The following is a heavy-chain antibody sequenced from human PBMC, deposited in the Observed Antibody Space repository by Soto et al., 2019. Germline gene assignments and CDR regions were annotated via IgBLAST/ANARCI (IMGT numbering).Heavy chain of an antibody. CDR2: ISRGANTI. J-gene: IGHJ3*01. Sequence: QVQLVESGGGLVKPGGSLRLSCAASGFTFSDHYMSWIRQAPGKGLQWVSYISRGANTIYYADSVKGRFTISRDNAKNSLYLKMNSLRAEDTAVYYCARGSDACSFDPWGQGTMVTVSS. CDR1: GFTFSDHY. CDR3: ARGSDACSFDP. V-gene: IGHV3-11*01. D-gene: IGHD3-10*01.